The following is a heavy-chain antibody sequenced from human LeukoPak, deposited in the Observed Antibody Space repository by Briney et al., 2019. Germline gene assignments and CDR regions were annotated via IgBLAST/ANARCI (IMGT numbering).Heavy chain of an antibody. Sequence: SETLSLTCTVSGGSLSYYYWSWLRQPPGKGLEWIGYIYHSGSTNYNPSLNSRVTRSVDTSKNQFSLKVRSVTAADTALYYCAKADRTSMVTIWGQGTMVTVSS. CDR1: GGSLSYYY. V-gene: IGHV4-59*01. CDR3: AKADRTSMVTI. J-gene: IGHJ3*02. D-gene: IGHD5-18*01. CDR2: IYHSGST.